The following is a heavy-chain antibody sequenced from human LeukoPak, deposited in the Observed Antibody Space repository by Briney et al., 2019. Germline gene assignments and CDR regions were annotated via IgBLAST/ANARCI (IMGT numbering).Heavy chain of an antibody. Sequence: GGSLRLSCAASGFTFRSDAMSWVRQAPGKGLEWVSGISGSGGTTYYADSVKGRFTISRDNSKNTLYLQMNSLRAEDTALYHCARGGSGELSSWFDPWGQGTLVTVSS. CDR3: ARGGSGELSSWFDP. CDR1: GFTFRSDA. CDR2: ISGSGGTT. V-gene: IGHV3-23*01. D-gene: IGHD3-10*01. J-gene: IGHJ5*02.